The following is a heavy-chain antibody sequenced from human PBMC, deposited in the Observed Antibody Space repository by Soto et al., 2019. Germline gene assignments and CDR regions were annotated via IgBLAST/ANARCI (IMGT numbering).Heavy chain of an antibody. CDR2: ISGSGGTT. Sequence: GSLRLSCVASGFTFSNYAMSWVRQAPGKGLEWVSGISGSGGTTYYADSVKGRFTISRDNAKSSLYLQMNNLRAEDTAFYFCARATQSYYDTSGYYSYVLWGQGAQVTVSS. V-gene: IGHV3-23*01. CDR1: GFTFSNYA. D-gene: IGHD3-22*01. CDR3: ARATQSYYDTSGYYSYVL. J-gene: IGHJ4*02.